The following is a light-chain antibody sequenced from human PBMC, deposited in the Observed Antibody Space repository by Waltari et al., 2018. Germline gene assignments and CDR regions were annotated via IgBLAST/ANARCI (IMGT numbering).Light chain of an antibody. CDR3: QQYTNSPRT. CDR1: QSISSNY. Sequence: EIVLTQSPGTLSLSPGEGATLSCRASQSISSNYLAWSQQKRGQAPRLLMYGASSRATGIPDRFSGSGSGTDFTLTIIRLEPEDFAVYYCQQYTNSPRTFGQGTKLEIK. J-gene: IGKJ2*01. V-gene: IGKV3-20*01. CDR2: GAS.